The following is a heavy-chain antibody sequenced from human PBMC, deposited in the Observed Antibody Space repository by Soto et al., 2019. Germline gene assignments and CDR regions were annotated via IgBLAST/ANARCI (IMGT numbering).Heavy chain of an antibody. CDR2: IRGSGGST. J-gene: IGHJ5*02. D-gene: IGHD6-6*01. Sequence: EVQLLESGGGLVQPGGSLRLSCAASGFTFSSNAMSWVRQPPGKGLGWVSAIRGSGGSTYYADSVKGRFTISRDNSKNTLYLQMNSLRAEDTAVYYCAKDLQQLVSGNWFDPWGQGTLVTVSS. CDR1: GFTFSSNA. V-gene: IGHV3-23*01. CDR3: AKDLQQLVSGNWFDP.